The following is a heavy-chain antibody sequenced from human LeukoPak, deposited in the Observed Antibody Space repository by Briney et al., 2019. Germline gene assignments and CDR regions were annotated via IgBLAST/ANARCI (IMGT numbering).Heavy chain of an antibody. CDR2: IKSDWSTT. CDR3: ARELAVGGTWFDP. D-gene: IGHD6-19*01. Sequence: GGSLRLSCAASGFTLSSYWMHWVRQAPGKGLVWVSRIKSDWSTTNYADSVKGRFTISRDNAKKTLYLQMNSLRAEDTAVYYCARELAVGGTWFDPWGQGTLVTVSS. CDR1: GFTLSSYW. V-gene: IGHV3-74*01. J-gene: IGHJ5*02.